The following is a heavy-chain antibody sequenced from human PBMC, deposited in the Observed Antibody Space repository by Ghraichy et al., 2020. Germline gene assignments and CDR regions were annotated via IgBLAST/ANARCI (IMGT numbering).Heavy chain of an antibody. CDR2: IYYSGST. J-gene: IGHJ4*02. CDR3: ARAQYSYGQFDY. D-gene: IGHD5-18*01. CDR1: GGSISSYY. V-gene: IGHV4-59*01. Sequence: SETLSLTCTVSGGSISSYYWSWIRQPPGKGLEWIGYIYYSGSTNYNPSLKSRVTISVDTSKNQFSLKLSSVTAADTAVYYCARAQYSYGQFDYWGQGTLVTVSS.